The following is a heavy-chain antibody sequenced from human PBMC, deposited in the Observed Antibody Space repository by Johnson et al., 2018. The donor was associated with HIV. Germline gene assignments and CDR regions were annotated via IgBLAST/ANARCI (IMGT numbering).Heavy chain of an antibody. V-gene: IGHV3-23*04. Sequence: VQLVESGGGVVRPGGSLRLSCAASGFTFSSYAMSWVRQAPGKGLEWVSGISGSGGSTYYADSVKGRFTISRDNTNNSLYLQMNSLRAEDTAVYYCATLNGHAFDIWGQGTMVTVSS. J-gene: IGHJ3*02. CDR3: ATLNGHAFDI. CDR1: GFTFSSYA. CDR2: ISGSGGST.